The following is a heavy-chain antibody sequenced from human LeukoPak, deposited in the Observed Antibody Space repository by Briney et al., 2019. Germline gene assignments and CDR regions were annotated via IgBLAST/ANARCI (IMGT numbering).Heavy chain of an antibody. CDR2: INSDGINT. Sequence: GGSLRLSCAASGFTFSNYWMHWVRQAPGKGLVWVSRINSDGINTSYADSVKGRFTISRDNAKNTLNLQMNSLRAEDTAVYYCARRDSSGWYVDTKMDYWGQGTLVTVSS. V-gene: IGHV3-74*01. J-gene: IGHJ4*02. CDR3: ARRDSSGWYVDTKMDY. CDR1: GFTFSNYW. D-gene: IGHD6-19*01.